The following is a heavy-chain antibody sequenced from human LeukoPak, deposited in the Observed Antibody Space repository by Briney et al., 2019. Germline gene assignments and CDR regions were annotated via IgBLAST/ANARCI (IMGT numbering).Heavy chain of an antibody. D-gene: IGHD2-21*01. Sequence: ASVKVSCKTSGYSFTDYYMRWVRQAPGQGLEWMGWINPNSGGTSSAQKFQGRVTMTRDTSITTVYMEMSWLTSDDTAIYYCARADRLHGGPYLIGPWGQGTLVTVSS. CDR3: ARADRLHGGPYLIGP. CDR1: GYSFTDYY. V-gene: IGHV1-2*02. CDR2: INPNSGGT. J-gene: IGHJ5*02.